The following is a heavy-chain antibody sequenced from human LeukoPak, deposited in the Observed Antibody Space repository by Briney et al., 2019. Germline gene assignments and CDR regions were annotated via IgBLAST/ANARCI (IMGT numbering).Heavy chain of an antibody. D-gene: IGHD2-2*01. CDR3: ARDRKRGYQLLSTPENYYMDV. V-gene: IGHV3-48*04. CDR2: ISSSGATM. J-gene: IGHJ6*03. CDR1: GFTFSSYA. Sequence: GGSLRLSCAASGFTFSSYAMSWVRQAPGKGLEWVSYISSSGATMYYADSVKGRFTISRDNAENSLYLQMNSLRAEDTAVYYCARDRKRGYQLLSTPENYYMDVWGKGTTVTISS.